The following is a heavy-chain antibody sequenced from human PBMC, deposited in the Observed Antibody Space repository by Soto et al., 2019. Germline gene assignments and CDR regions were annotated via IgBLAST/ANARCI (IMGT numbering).Heavy chain of an antibody. CDR3: ARVNYCSSTSCYPPDV. CDR2: ISSSSSYI. D-gene: IGHD2-2*01. Sequence: EVQLVESGGGLVKPGGSLRLSCAASGFTFSSYSMNWVRQAPGKGLEWVSSISSSSSYIYYADSVKGRFTISRDNAKNSLDLQMNSLRAEDTAVYYCARVNYCSSTSCYPPDVWGQGTTVTVSS. CDR1: GFTFSSYS. J-gene: IGHJ6*02. V-gene: IGHV3-21*01.